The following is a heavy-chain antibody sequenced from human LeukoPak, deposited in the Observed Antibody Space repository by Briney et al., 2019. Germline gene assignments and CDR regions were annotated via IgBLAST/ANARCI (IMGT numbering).Heavy chain of an antibody. V-gene: IGHV1-18*04. Sequence: ASVKVSCKASGYTFTGYYMHWVRQAPGQGLEWMGWISAYNGNTNYAQKLQGRVTMTTDTSTSTAYMELRSLRSDDTAVYYCASVVRGVMQNWGQGTLVTVSS. CDR1: GYTFTGYY. J-gene: IGHJ4*02. CDR3: ASVVRGVMQN. D-gene: IGHD3-10*01. CDR2: ISAYNGNT.